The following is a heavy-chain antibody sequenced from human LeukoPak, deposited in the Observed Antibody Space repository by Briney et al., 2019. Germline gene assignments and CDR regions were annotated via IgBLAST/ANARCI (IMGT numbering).Heavy chain of an antibody. CDR1: GFTVSGNY. CDR3: ARRQVDLDAFDI. Sequence: PGGSLRLSCAASGFTVSGNYMSWVRQAPGKGLEWVSLIYSGGSTYYADSVKGRFTMSRDNAKTSLYLQMNSLRAEDTAVYYCARRQVDLDAFDIWGQGTMVTVSS. V-gene: IGHV3-53*01. CDR2: IYSGGST. D-gene: IGHD3-3*01. J-gene: IGHJ3*02.